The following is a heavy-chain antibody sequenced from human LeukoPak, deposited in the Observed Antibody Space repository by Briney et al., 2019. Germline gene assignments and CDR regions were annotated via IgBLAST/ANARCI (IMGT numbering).Heavy chain of an antibody. J-gene: IGHJ6*02. CDR1: GYTFTSYD. CDR3: ARGRAVRGVILLYYYYGMDV. V-gene: IGHV1-8*01. CDR2: MNPNSGNT. D-gene: IGHD3-10*01. Sequence: ASVKVSCKASGYTFTSYDINWVRQATGQGLEWMGWMNPNSGNTGYAQKFQGRVTMTRNTSISTAYMELGSLRSEDTAVYYCARGRAVRGVILLYYYYGMDVWGQGTTVTVSS.